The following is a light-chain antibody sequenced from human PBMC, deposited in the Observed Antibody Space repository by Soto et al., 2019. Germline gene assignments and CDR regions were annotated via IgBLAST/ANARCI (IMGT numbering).Light chain of an antibody. Sequence: QAVVTQPASVSGSPGQSITISCTGTSSDVGGYDYVSWYQQHPGKAPKFIIYEVSRRPSGVSNRFSGSKSGNTASLTISGLRAEDEADYYCSSYADSSTRIFGGGTQLTVL. CDR2: EVS. CDR1: SSDVGGYDY. CDR3: SSYADSSTRI. J-gene: IGLJ2*01. V-gene: IGLV2-14*01.